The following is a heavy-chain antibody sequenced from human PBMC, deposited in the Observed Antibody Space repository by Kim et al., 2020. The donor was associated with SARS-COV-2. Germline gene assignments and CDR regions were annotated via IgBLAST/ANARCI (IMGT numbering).Heavy chain of an antibody. V-gene: IGHV4-34*01. J-gene: IGHJ4*02. D-gene: IGHD6-13*01. CDR2: INHSGST. CDR3: ARLPAAGILGPDDY. Sequence: SETLSLTCAVYGGSFSGYYWSWIRQPPGKGLEWIGEINHSGSTNYNPSLKSRVTISVDTSKNQFSLKLSSVTAADTAVYYCARLPAAGILGPDDYWGQGTLVTVSS. CDR1: GGSFSGYY.